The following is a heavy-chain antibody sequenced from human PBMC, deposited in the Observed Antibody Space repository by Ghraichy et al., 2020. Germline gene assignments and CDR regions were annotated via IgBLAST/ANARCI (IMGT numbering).Heavy chain of an antibody. CDR2: INPNSGGT. CDR1: GYTFTGYY. D-gene: IGHD5-12*01. V-gene: IGHV1-2*02. CDR3: ASGGAIVADKSAHGPSSYI. Sequence: ASVKVSCKASGYTFTGYYMHWVRQAPGQGLEWMGWINPNSGGTKYAQKFQGRVTMTRDTSISTAYMELSRLRSDDTAVYYCASGGAIVADKSAHGPSSYIWGQGTLVTVSS. J-gene: IGHJ4*02.